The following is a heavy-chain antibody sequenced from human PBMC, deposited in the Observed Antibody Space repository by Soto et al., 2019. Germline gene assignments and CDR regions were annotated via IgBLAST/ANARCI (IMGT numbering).Heavy chain of an antibody. Sequence: QVQLVQSGSEVKEPGASVKVSCKAFGYSFTTYSITWVRQAPGQGLEWLGWISANNGNTKFAQKSQERVIMTTGTSSSSAYLELKSRPSVDTAVYYCARETGVVMPVKGEFEIWGQGTLVTVS. CDR2: ISANNGNT. CDR1: GYSFTTYS. D-gene: IGHD2-21*01. CDR3: ARETGVVMPVKGEFEI. J-gene: IGHJ4*02. V-gene: IGHV1-18*01.